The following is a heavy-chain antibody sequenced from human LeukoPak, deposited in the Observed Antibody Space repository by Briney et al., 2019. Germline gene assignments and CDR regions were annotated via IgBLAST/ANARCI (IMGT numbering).Heavy chain of an antibody. CDR2: IRYDGSNK. J-gene: IGHJ4*02. V-gene: IGHV3-30*02. CDR3: AKDPQARGPFDY. CDR1: GFTFSSYG. Sequence: PGGSLRLSCAASGFTFSSYGMHWVRQAPGKGLEWVAFIRYDGSNKYYADSVKGRFTISRDNSKNTLYLQMNSLRAEDTAVYYCAKDPQARGPFDYWGQGTLVTVSS. D-gene: IGHD6-6*01.